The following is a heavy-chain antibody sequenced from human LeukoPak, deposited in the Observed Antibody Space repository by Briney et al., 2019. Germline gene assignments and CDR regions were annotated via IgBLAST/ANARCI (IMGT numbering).Heavy chain of an antibody. CDR3: AREAAWGNWYFDL. J-gene: IGHJ2*01. D-gene: IGHD3-16*01. V-gene: IGHV3-30*03. Sequence: GGSLRLSCAAPGFTFSRHGMHWVRQAPGKGLEWVAVIGDTGRARYYADSVTGRFTTSRDNSQNTLYLEMNSLRYEDTALYYCAREAAWGNWYFDLWGRGTLVTVSS. CDR1: GFTFSRHG. CDR2: IGDTGRAR.